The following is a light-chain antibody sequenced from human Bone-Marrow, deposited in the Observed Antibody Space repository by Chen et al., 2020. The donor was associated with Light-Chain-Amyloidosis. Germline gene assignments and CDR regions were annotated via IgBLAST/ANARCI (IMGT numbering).Light chain of an antibody. CDR1: QTLLDSDDGNTY. CDR2: MVS. V-gene: IGKV2-40*01. CDR3: MQRIEFPFT. J-gene: IGKJ4*01. Sequence: DLVMTQTPLSLSVTPGEPASISCRSSQTLLDSDDGNTYFDWFLQKPGQSPQLLIYMVSHRASGVPDRFSGSGSGTDFTLKISRVEAEDVGVYYCMQRIEFPFTFGGGTKVEIK.